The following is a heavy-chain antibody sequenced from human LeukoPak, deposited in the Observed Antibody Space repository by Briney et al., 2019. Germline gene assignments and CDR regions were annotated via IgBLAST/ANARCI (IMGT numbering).Heavy chain of an antibody. Sequence: ASVKVSCKASGYTFTSYYMHWVRQAPGQGLEWMGIINPSGGSTSYAQKFQGRVTMTRDTSTSTVYMELSSLRSEDTAVYYCARGPVLKTYYYYYMDVWGKGTTVTVSS. J-gene: IGHJ6*03. CDR3: ARGPVLKTYYYYYMDV. CDR2: INPSGGST. CDR1: GYTFTSYY. V-gene: IGHV1-46*01.